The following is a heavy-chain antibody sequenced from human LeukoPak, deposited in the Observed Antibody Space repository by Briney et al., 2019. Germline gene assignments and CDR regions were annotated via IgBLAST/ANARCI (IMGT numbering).Heavy chain of an antibody. CDR1: GYTFTSYA. V-gene: IGHV7-4-1*02. J-gene: IGHJ6*03. CDR2: INTNSGNP. CDR3: ARGKGHYYYYMDV. Sequence: GASVTVSCKASGYTFTSYAVNWVRQAPGQGLEWMGWINTNSGNPTYYQGFTGRFVFSLDTSVSTAYLQISSLKAEDTAVYYCARGKGHYYYYMDVWGKGTTVTFSS.